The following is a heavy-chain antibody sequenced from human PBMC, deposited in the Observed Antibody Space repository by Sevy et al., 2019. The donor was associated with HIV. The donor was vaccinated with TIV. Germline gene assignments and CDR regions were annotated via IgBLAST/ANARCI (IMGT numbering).Heavy chain of an antibody. CDR2: ISYDGSNK. J-gene: IGHJ3*02. Sequence: GGSLRLSCAASGFTFSSYAMHWVRQAPGKGLEWVAVISYDGSNKYYADSVKGRLTISRDNSKNTLYLQMNSLRAEDTAVYYCARETRSGNDAFDIWGQGTMVTVSS. CDR1: GFTFSSYA. V-gene: IGHV3-30-3*01. D-gene: IGHD1-26*01. CDR3: ARETRSGNDAFDI.